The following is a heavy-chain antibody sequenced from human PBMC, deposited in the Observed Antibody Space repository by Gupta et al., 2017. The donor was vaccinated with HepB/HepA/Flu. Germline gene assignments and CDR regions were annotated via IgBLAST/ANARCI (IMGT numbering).Heavy chain of an antibody. J-gene: IGHJ5*02. CDR1: GGSISSGDYY. CDR2: IYYSGST. CDR3: ARGVRDTAMVTGLWWFDP. Sequence: QVQLQESGPGLVKPSQTLSLTCTVSGGSISSGDYYWSWIRQPPGKGLEWIGYIYYSGSTYYNPSLKSRVTISVDTSKNQFSLKLSSVTAADTAVYYCARGVRDTAMVTGLWWFDPWGQGTLVTVSS. V-gene: IGHV4-30-4*01. D-gene: IGHD5-18*01.